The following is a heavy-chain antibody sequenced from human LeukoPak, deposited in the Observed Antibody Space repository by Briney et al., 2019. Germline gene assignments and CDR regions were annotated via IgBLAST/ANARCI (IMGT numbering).Heavy chain of an antibody. CDR1: GLTASSNS. V-gene: IGHV3-53*01. CDR3: ARRAGEYSHPYDY. Sequence: GGSLKLSFAASGLTASSNSMSWVRQAPGKGLEWVSFIYSGGNTHYSDSVKGRFTISRDNSRNTLYLQMNSLRAEDTAVYYCARRAGEYSHPYDYWGQGTLVTVSS. J-gene: IGHJ4*02. CDR2: IYSGGNT. D-gene: IGHD4-17*01.